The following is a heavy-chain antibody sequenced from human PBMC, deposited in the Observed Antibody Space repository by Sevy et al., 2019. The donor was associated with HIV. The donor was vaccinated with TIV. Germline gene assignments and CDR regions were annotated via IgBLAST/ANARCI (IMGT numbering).Heavy chain of an antibody. CDR2: INYSGST. Sequence: SETLSLTCTVSGASISSSGYYWGWIRQPPGKGLEWIASINYSGSTFYNPSLKSRVTISSDTSKNQFSLKLNSGTAADTAIYYCAGPTLTYSSGWSYYDSWGQGTVVTVSS. J-gene: IGHJ4*02. D-gene: IGHD6-19*01. CDR3: AGPTLTYSSGWSYYDS. V-gene: IGHV4-39*01. CDR1: GASISSSGYY.